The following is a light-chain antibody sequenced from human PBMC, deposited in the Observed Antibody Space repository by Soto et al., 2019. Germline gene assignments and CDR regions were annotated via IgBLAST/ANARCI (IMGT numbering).Light chain of an antibody. Sequence: DIQMTQSPSSLSASVGDRVSITCRAGQNINRFLNWYQQKPGKAPKLLIYGASSLQSGVPSRFSGSGSGTDFTLTIRSLQPEDFATYYCQQSYSSPQTFGQGTKVET. CDR3: QQSYSSPQT. J-gene: IGKJ1*01. CDR1: QNINRF. CDR2: GAS. V-gene: IGKV1-39*01.